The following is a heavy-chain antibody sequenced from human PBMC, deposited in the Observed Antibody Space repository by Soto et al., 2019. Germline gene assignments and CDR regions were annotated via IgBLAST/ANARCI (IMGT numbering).Heavy chain of an antibody. J-gene: IGHJ4*02. Sequence: EVQLVESGGGLVQPGGSLKLSCAASGFTFSGSAMHWVRQASGKGLEWVGRIKSKGNNYATAYAASVKGRFTISRDDSNNSAYLQMNSLKTDDTDVYYCTTIIGDLWSNYDHWGQGTLVTVSS. CDR2: IKSKGNNYAT. CDR3: TTIIGDLWSNYDH. D-gene: IGHD3-3*01. CDR1: GFTFSGSA. V-gene: IGHV3-73*01.